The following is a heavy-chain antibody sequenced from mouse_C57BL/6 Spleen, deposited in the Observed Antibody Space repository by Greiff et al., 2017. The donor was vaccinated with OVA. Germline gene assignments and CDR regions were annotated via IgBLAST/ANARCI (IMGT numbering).Heavy chain of an antibody. CDR1: GYTFTSYW. V-gene: IGHV1-55*01. CDR3: ARRSIYYDYDGYYAMDY. J-gene: IGHJ4*01. D-gene: IGHD2-4*01. CDR2: IYPGSGST. Sequence: GAELVKPGASVKMSCKASGYTFTSYWITWVKQRPGQGLEWIGDIYPGSGSTNYNEKFKSKATLTVDTSSSTAYMQLSSLTSEDSAVYYCARRSIYYDYDGYYAMDYWGQGTSVTVSS.